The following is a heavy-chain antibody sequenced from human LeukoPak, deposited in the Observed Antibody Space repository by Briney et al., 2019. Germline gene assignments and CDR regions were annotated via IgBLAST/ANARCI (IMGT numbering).Heavy chain of an antibody. V-gene: IGHV1-8*01. CDR2: MNPNSGNT. CDR3: ARGNYHPDYYYYYMDV. Sequence: ASVKVSCKASGYTFTSYDINWVRQATGQGLEWMGWMNPNSGNTGYAQKFQGRVTMTRNTSISTAYMELSSLRSEDTAVYYCARGNYHPDYYYYYMDVWGKGTTVTISS. J-gene: IGHJ6*03. D-gene: IGHD3-10*01. CDR1: GYTFTSYD.